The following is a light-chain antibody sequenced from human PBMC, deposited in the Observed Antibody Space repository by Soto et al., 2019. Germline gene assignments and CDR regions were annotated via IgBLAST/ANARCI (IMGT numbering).Light chain of an antibody. CDR3: QQRSNWPPIT. CDR1: PSVTNY. Sequence: VFALSPDTLSFSPRERASLSFRGSPSVTNYLAWYQQKPGQAPRLVIYGAFNRATGIPARFSGSGFGTDFTLTISSLEPEDAAVYYCQQRSNWPPITFGQGTRLEIK. CDR2: GAF. J-gene: IGKJ5*01. V-gene: IGKV3-11*01.